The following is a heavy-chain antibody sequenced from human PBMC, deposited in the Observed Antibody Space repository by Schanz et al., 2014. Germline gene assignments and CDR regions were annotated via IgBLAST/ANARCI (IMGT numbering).Heavy chain of an antibody. D-gene: IGHD1-26*01. V-gene: IGHV3-30*09. CDR1: GFTFSRHA. J-gene: IGHJ4*02. CDR3: AGDWASGRYYSDY. CDR2: ITYDGSNK. Sequence: QVELVESGGGVVQPGRSLRLSCAASGFTFSRHAMHWVRQAAGKGLEWVAAITYDGSNKYYAESVKGRFAISRDNSKDTLYLQMNSLRTDDTAVYYCAGDWASGRYYSDYWGQGTLVTVSS.